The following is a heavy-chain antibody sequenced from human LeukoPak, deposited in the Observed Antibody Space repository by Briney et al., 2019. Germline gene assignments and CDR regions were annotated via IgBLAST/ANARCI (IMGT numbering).Heavy chain of an antibody. CDR1: GFTFSSYA. CDR3: ARDPYSSGVNWFDP. Sequence: PGGSLRLSCAASGFTFSSYAMHWVRQAPGKGLEYVSAISSNGGSTYYANSVKGRFTISRDNSENTLYLQMGSLRAEDMAVYYCARDPYSSGVNWFDPWGQGTLVTVSS. CDR2: ISSNGGST. J-gene: IGHJ5*02. D-gene: IGHD6-19*01. V-gene: IGHV3-64*01.